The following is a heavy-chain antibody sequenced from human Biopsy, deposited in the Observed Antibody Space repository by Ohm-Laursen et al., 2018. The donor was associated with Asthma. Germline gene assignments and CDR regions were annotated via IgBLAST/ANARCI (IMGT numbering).Heavy chain of an antibody. Sequence: PPGTLSLTCAVYGGSFSSNYWSWIRQTPGKGLEWLGDTHHRGYPNYNPSLSRRITLSVDTSKNQFSLRLASVTAADTAVYYCARGSSSRLSQWELLVSGGKRAHSYYGMDVWGQGTTVTVSS. V-gene: IGHV4-34*01. CDR1: GGSFSSNY. CDR2: THHRGYP. CDR3: ARGSSSRLSQWELLVSGGKRAHSYYGMDV. J-gene: IGHJ6*02. D-gene: IGHD1-26*01.